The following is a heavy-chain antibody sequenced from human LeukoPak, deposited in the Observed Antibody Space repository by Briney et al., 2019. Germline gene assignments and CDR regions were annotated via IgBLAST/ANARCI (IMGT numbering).Heavy chain of an antibody. J-gene: IGHJ6*03. CDR1: GGSISSGGYY. CDR3: ARDGTVDYYYHMDV. V-gene: IGHV4-61*08. D-gene: IGHD1-14*01. CDR2: IYYSGST. Sequence: TSEALSLTCTVSGGSISSGGYYWSWIRQPPGKGLEWIGYIYYSGSTNYNPSLKSRVTISVDTSKNQFSLKLSSVTAADTAVYYCARDGTVDYYYHMDVWGKGTTVTVSS.